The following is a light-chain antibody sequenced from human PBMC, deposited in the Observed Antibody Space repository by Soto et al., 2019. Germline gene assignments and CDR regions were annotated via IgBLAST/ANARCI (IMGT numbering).Light chain of an antibody. CDR2: DAS. CDR1: QSVSTNY. J-gene: IGKJ4*01. CDR3: QHRAGWPPALT. Sequence: IVLTQSPTTRSLSPGEGATLYCGVSQSVSTNYVAWYQQKPGLAPRLLIYDASRRATGIADRFSGSGSGTDFTLTISSLEPEDFAVYFCQHRAGWPPALTFGGGTKVDI. V-gene: IGKV3D-20*01.